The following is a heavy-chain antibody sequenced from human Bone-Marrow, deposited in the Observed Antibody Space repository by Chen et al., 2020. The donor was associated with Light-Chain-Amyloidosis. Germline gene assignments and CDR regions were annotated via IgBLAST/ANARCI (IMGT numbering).Heavy chain of an antibody. CDR3: ASSQSGFYDY. D-gene: IGHD1-1*01. J-gene: IGHJ4*02. Sequence: EVLLVESGGGLVQPGGSLRLSCAASGFTFSSYWTHWVRQAPGKGLVWVSRIDGDWSATNYPGFVKGRFTISRDHAKNTLYLQMNSLRAEDTAVYYCASSQSGFYDYWGQGTLVTVSS. CDR1: GFTFSSYW. CDR2: IDGDWSAT. V-gene: IGHV3-74*02.